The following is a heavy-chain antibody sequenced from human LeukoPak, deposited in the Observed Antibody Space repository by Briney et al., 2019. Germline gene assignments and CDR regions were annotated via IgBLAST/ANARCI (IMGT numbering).Heavy chain of an antibody. J-gene: IGHJ4*02. CDR3: VRLRRNSDRSGYYYFYNY. Sequence: GGSLRLSCAASGFTSSDYSIIWVRQAPGKGVEWVSSINPTSTSIYYADAVKGRFTISRDHAKSSLYLQMNSLRAEDTARYCCVRLRRNSDRSGYYYFYNYWGQGIQVTVSS. V-gene: IGHV3-21*06. CDR2: INPTSTSI. CDR1: GFTSSDYS. D-gene: IGHD3-22*01.